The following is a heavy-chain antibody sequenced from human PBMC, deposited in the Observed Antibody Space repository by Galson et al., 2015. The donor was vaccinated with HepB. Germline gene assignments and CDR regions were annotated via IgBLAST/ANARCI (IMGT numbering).Heavy chain of an antibody. CDR3: AKGLRGMGIAVAADY. Sequence: SLRLSCAASGFTFDDYAMHWVRQAPGKGLEWVSGISWNSGSIGYADSVKGRFTISRDNAKNSLYLQMNSLRAEDTALYYCAKGLRGMGIAVAADYWGQGTLVTVSS. CDR2: ISWNSGSI. J-gene: IGHJ4*02. D-gene: IGHD6-19*01. CDR1: GFTFDDYA. V-gene: IGHV3-9*01.